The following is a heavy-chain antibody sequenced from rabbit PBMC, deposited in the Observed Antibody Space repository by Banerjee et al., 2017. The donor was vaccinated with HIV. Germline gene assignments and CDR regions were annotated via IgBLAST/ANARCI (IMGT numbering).Heavy chain of an antibody. CDR1: GFSFSSSYC. CDR3: ARSNSNIYVFNL. D-gene: IGHD8-1*01. Sequence: QSLEESGGGLVQPEGSLTLTCTASGFSFSSSYCMCWVRQAPGKGLEWIGCIYIGSSGSTYYASWAKGRFTISKTSSTTVTLQMTSLTAADTATYFCARSNSNIYVFNLWGPGTLVTVS. V-gene: IGHV1S40*01. CDR2: IYIGSSGST. J-gene: IGHJ4*01.